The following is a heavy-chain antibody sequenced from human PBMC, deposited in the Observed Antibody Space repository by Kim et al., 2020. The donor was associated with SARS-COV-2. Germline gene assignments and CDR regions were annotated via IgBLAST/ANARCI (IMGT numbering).Heavy chain of an antibody. CDR3: ARDHTGGNYYGSGSYYPGFDY. Sequence: GGSLRLSCAASGFTFSSYSMNWVRQAPGKGLEWVSYISSSSSTIYYADSVKGRFTISRDNAKNSLYLQMNSLRDEDTAVYYCARDHTGGNYYGSGSYYPGFDYWGQGTLVTVSS. V-gene: IGHV3-48*02. CDR1: GFTFSSYS. CDR2: ISSSSSTI. J-gene: IGHJ4*02. D-gene: IGHD3-10*01.